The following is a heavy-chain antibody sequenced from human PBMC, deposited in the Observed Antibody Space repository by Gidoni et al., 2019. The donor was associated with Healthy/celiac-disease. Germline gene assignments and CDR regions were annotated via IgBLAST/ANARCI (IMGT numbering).Heavy chain of an antibody. J-gene: IGHJ3*02. Sequence: EVQLVESGGGLVQPGRSLSLSCTASGFTFGDYAMRGVRQAPGKGLEWVGFIRSKAYGGTTEYAASVKGRFTISRDDSKSIAYLQMNSLKTEDTAVDYCTRYYYDSSGYDAFDIWGQGTMVTVSS. CDR1: GFTFGDYA. CDR3: TRYYYDSSGYDAFDI. CDR2: IRSKAYGGTT. D-gene: IGHD3-22*01. V-gene: IGHV3-49*04.